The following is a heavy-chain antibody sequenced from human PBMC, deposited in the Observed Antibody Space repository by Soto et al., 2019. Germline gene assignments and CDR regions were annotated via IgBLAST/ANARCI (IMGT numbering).Heavy chain of an antibody. CDR1: GGSISSSSYY. V-gene: IGHV4-39*01. Sequence: SETLSLTCTVSGGSISSSSYYRGWIRQPPGKGLEWNGRIYYSGSTYYNPSLKSRVTITVDTSKNQISLKRSSVTAADRAVYYCARQGHDFGGGYYRPTVFDYWGQGTLVPVSS. CDR3: ARQGHDFGGGYYRPTVFDY. D-gene: IGHD3-3*01. CDR2: IYYSGST. J-gene: IGHJ4*02.